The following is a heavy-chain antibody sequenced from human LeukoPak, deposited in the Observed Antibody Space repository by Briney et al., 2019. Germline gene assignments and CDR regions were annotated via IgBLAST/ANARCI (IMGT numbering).Heavy chain of an antibody. CDR3: ARRGLGDWLFFDY. CDR1: GGXISSYY. V-gene: IGHV4-34*01. CDR2: INHSGST. Sequence: SETLSLTCTVSGGXISSYYWSWIRQPPGKGLEWIGEINHSGSTNYNPSLKSRVTISVDTSKNQFSLKLSSVTAADTAVYYCARRGLGDWLFFDYWGQGTLVTVSS. J-gene: IGHJ4*02. D-gene: IGHD3-9*01.